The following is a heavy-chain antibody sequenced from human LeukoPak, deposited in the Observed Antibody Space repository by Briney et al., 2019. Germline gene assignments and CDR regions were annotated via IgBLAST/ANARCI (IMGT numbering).Heavy chain of an antibody. J-gene: IGHJ4*02. Sequence: SETLSLTCAVYGGSFSGYYWSWICQPPGKGLEWIAEINHSGSTNYNPSLKSRVTISVDTSKNQFSLKLSSVTAADTAVYYCARSIMTTVTTFGYWGQGTLVTVSS. D-gene: IGHD4-17*01. CDR3: ARSIMTTVTTFGY. CDR2: INHSGST. CDR1: GGSFSGYY. V-gene: IGHV4-34*01.